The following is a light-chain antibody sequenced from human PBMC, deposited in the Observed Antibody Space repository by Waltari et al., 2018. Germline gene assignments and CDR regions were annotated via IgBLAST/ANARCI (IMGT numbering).Light chain of an antibody. Sequence: DIVLTQSPDSLAVSLGERATINCRSSQSVLSSSNNKNYLGWYQQKPGQSPKLLITWASTREFGVPDRLSGSGSGTDFTLTINSLQAEDVAFYYCQQCYSPPYTFGQGTKLEI. CDR3: QQCYSPPYT. V-gene: IGKV4-1*01. J-gene: IGKJ2*01. CDR2: WAS. CDR1: QSVLSSSNNKNY.